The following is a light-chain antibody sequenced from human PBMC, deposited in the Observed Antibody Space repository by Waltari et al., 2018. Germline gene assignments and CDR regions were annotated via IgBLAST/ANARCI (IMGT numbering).Light chain of an antibody. Sequence: DIVMTQSPDSLAVSLGERATINCKSSQSVLYSSNNKNYLAWYQQKPGQPPKLLIYWASTGESGVPDRFSGSGSETDYTFTISSLQAEDVAVYYCQQYYSTPITFGQGTRLEIK. CDR2: WAS. CDR1: QSVLYSSNNKNY. V-gene: IGKV4-1*01. J-gene: IGKJ5*01. CDR3: QQYYSTPIT.